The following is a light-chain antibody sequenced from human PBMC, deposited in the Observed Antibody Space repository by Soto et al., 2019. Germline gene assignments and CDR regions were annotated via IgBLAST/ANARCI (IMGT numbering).Light chain of an antibody. V-gene: IGKV3-15*01. CDR2: GAS. CDR1: QSINSK. Sequence: EIVLTQSPATLSLSPGEIATLSCRASQSINSKLAWYQQKPGQAPRLLIYGASIRATGIPARFSGSGSGTEFTLTISSLQSEDLAVYYCQEYNHWHPITFGGGTKVDIK. CDR3: QEYNHWHPIT. J-gene: IGKJ4*01.